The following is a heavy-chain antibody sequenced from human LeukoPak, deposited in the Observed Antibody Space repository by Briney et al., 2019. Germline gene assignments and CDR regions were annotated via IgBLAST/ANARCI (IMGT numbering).Heavy chain of an antibody. V-gene: IGHV3-74*01. D-gene: IGHD3-10*01. J-gene: IGHJ3*02. CDR1: GFTFTAYW. Sequence: SGGSLRLSCAASGFTFTAYWMHWVRQAPGKGLVWVSRVNSGGSATTYADSVKGRFTISRDNAKNTLYLQMNGLRAEDTAMYYCATGFTTGRAFDIWGQGTMVTVSS. CDR2: VNSGGSAT. CDR3: ATGFTTGRAFDI.